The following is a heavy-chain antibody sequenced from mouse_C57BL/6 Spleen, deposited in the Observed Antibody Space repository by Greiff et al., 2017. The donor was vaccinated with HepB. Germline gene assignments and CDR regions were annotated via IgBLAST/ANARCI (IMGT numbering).Heavy chain of an antibody. Sequence: DVQLVESGEGLVKPGGSLKLSCAASGFTFSSYAMSWVRQTPEKRLEWVAYISSGGDYIYYADTVKGRFTISRDNARNTLYQQMSSLKSEDTAMYYCTRALVTTLGFDYWGQGTTLTVSS. V-gene: IGHV5-9-1*02. CDR3: TRALVTTLGFDY. J-gene: IGHJ2*01. CDR2: ISSGGDYI. CDR1: GFTFSSYA. D-gene: IGHD2-12*01.